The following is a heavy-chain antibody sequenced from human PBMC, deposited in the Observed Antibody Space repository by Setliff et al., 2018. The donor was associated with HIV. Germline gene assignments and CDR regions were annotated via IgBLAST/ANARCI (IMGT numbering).Heavy chain of an antibody. CDR2: IGSKANSYAT. D-gene: IGHD3-22*01. CDR3: KADSSGYP. CDR1: GFTFSGST. J-gene: IGHJ5*02. V-gene: IGHV3-73*01. Sequence: GASLKISCAASGFTFSGSTIHWVRQASGKGLEWVGRIGSKANSYATAYAASVKGRFTTSREDSQNTAYLQMNSLKTEDTAVYYCKADSSGYPWGHGTLVTGSS.